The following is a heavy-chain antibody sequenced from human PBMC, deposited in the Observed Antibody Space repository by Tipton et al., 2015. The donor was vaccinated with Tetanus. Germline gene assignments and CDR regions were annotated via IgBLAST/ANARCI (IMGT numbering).Heavy chain of an antibody. CDR1: GASINSGGYY. Sequence: TLSLTCTVSGASINSGGYYWTWIRQRPGKGLEWIGYRYYTGSTYYTPYLRSRVTISFDTSQNQFSLNLTSVTAADTAVYYCARLYGSTWSDCGAFDIWGRGTLVTVSS. J-gene: IGHJ3*02. D-gene: IGHD1-7*01. V-gene: IGHV4-31*03. CDR3: ARLYGSTWSDCGAFDI. CDR2: RYYTGST.